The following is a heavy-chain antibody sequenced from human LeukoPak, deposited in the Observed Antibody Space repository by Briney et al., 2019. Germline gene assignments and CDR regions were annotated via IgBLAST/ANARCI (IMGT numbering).Heavy chain of an antibody. CDR1: GYTFTSYG. Sequence: GASVKVSCKASGYTFTSYGISWVRQAPGQGLEWMGWISAYNGNTNYAQKLQGRVTMTTDTSTSTAYMELSSLRSEDTAVYYCASFSGSYPYAFDIWGQGTMVTVSS. J-gene: IGHJ3*02. CDR2: ISAYNGNT. V-gene: IGHV1-18*01. D-gene: IGHD1-26*01. CDR3: ASFSGSYPYAFDI.